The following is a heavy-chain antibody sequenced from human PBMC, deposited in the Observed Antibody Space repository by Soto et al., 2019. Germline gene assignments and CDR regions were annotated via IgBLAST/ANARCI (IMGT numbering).Heavy chain of an antibody. J-gene: IGHJ6*02. V-gene: IGHV5-51*01. CDR3: ERYGSRRPIDYIYYKGGYYDYRIVV. CDR1: GYSFTSYW. CDR2: IYPGDSDT. D-gene: IGHD3-22*01. Sequence: PGESLKIACKGSGYSFTSYWIGWVRQMPGKGLEWMGIIYPGDSDTRYSPSFQGQVTISADKSISTAYLQWSSLKASDTAVYYCERYGSRRPIDYIYYKGGYYDYRIVVSCQGPRATV.